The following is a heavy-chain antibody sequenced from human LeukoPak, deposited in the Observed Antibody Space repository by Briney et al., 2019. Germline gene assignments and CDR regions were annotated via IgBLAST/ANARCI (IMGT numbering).Heavy chain of an antibody. CDR2: IYYSGST. V-gene: IGHV4-61*01. Sequence: ASETLSLTCTVSGGSVSSGSYYWSWIRQPPGKGPEWIGYIYYSGSTNYNPSLKSRVTISVDTSKNQFSLKLSSVTAADTAVYYCARRSGHYYYYYGMDVWGQGTTVTVSS. J-gene: IGHJ6*02. CDR1: GGSVSSGSYY. CDR3: ARRSGHYYYYYGMDV. D-gene: IGHD3-10*01.